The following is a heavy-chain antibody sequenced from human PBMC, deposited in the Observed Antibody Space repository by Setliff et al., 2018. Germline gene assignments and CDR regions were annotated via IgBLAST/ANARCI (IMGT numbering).Heavy chain of an antibody. CDR1: GGSFSTYY. J-gene: IGHJ3*02. Sequence: SETLSLTCAVYGGSFSTYYWSWIRQPAGKGLEWIGRIYSSGSTDYNRSLKSRLTISVDTSKNQFSLILRSVTAADTAVYYCARGRMRGSCSGPSCTYDPFDIWGQGTPVTV. D-gene: IGHD2-2*01. CDR2: IYSSGST. CDR3: ARGRMRGSCSGPSCTYDPFDI. V-gene: IGHV4-59*10.